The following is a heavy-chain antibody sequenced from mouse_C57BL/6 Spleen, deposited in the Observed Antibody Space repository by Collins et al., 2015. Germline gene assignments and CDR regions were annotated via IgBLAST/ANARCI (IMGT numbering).Heavy chain of an antibody. CDR3: ARKPAYYGNFYAMDY. D-gene: IGHD2-10*01. J-gene: IGHJ4*01. Sequence: QVTLKESGPGILQPSQTLSLTCSFSGFSLSTSGMGVSWIRQPSGKGLEWLAHIYWDDDKRYNPSLKSRLTISKDTSRNQVFLKITNVDTADTATYYCARKPAYYGNFYAMDYWGQGTSVTVSS. CDR1: GFSLSTSGMG. V-gene: IGHV8-12*01. CDR2: IYWDDDK.